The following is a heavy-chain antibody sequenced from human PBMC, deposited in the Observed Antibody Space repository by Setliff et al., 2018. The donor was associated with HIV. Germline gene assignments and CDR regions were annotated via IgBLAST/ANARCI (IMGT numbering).Heavy chain of an antibody. CDR2: IWYDGSNK. V-gene: IGHV3-33*08. Sequence: GGSLRLSCAVSGFTFSDYSMNWVRQAPGKGLEWVAVIWYDGSNKYYADSVKGRFTISRDNSKNTLYLQMNSLRAEDTAVYYCSGEFGSPPDLYYWGQGTLVTVSS. CDR3: SGEFGSPPDLYY. D-gene: IGHD2-21*01. CDR1: GFTFSDYS. J-gene: IGHJ4*02.